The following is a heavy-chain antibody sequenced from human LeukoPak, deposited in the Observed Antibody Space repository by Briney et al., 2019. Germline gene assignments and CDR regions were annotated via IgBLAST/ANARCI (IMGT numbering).Heavy chain of an antibody. D-gene: IGHD3-3*01. V-gene: IGHV4-59*01. Sequence: SETLSLTCTVSGGSISSYYWSWIRQPPGKGLEWIGYIYYSGSTNYSPSLKSRVTISVDTSKNQFSLKLSSVTAADTAVYYCARGFYYFDYWGRGTLVTVSS. CDR1: GGSISSYY. J-gene: IGHJ4*02. CDR3: ARGFYYFDY. CDR2: IYYSGST.